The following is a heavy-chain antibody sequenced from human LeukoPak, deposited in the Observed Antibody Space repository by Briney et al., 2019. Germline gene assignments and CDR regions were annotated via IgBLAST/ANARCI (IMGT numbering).Heavy chain of an antibody. V-gene: IGHV1-2*02. CDR2: TNPNSGGT. D-gene: IGHD6-19*01. J-gene: IGHJ4*02. CDR1: GYTFTGYY. CDR3: ARTTTVSSGPDY. Sequence: ASVKVSCKASGYTFTGYYMHWVRQAPGQGLEWMGWTNPNSGGTNYAQKFQGRVTMTRDTSISTAYMELSRLRSDDTAVYYCARTTTVSSGPDYWGQGTLVTVSS.